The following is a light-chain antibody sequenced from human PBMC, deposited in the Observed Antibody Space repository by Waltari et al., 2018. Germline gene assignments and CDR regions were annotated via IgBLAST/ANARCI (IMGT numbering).Light chain of an antibody. CDR1: SGPSSNI. Sequence: QLVLTQSPSASASLGASVKLTCTLSSGPSSNIIAWLQQQPGNGPRYLMKVNSDGSHRKGDEIPDRFSGSSSGAERYLTISSLQSEDEADYYCETGGHGTWVFGGGTKLTVL. CDR2: VNSDGSH. CDR3: ETGGHGTWV. J-gene: IGLJ3*02. V-gene: IGLV4-69*01.